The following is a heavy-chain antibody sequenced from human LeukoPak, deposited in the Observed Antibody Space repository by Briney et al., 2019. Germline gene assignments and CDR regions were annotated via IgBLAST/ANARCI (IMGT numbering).Heavy chain of an antibody. CDR2: ISSSGSTI. CDR1: GFTFSSYE. V-gene: IGHV3-48*03. Sequence: PGGSLRLSCAASGFTFSSYEMNWVRQAPGKGLEWVSYISSSGSTIYYADSVKGRLTISRDNAKNSLYLQMNSLRAEDTAIYYCATYRQVLLPFESWGQGTLVTVSS. D-gene: IGHD2-8*02. CDR3: ATYRQVLLPFES. J-gene: IGHJ4*02.